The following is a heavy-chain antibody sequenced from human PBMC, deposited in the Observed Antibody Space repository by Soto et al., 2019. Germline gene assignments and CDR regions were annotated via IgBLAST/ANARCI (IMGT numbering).Heavy chain of an antibody. CDR2: ISSSSSYI. J-gene: IGHJ4*02. CDR1: GFTFSSYS. D-gene: IGHD3-22*01. CDR3: ARQPNYYDSSGPFDY. V-gene: IGHV3-21*01. Sequence: PGGSLRLSCAASGFTFSSYSMNWVRQAPGKGLEWVSSISSSSSYIYYADSAKGRFTISRDNAKNSLYLQMNSLRAEDTAVYYCARQPNYYDSSGPFDYWGQGTLVTVSS.